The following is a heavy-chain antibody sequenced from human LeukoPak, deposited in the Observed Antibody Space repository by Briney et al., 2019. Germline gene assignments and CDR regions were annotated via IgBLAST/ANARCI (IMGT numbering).Heavy chain of an antibody. CDR2: IKSKTDGGTT. CDR3: TTDSGSYSFDY. D-gene: IGHD1-26*01. CDR1: GFTFSSYW. J-gene: IGHJ4*02. V-gene: IGHV3-15*01. Sequence: PGGSLRLSCAASGFTFSSYWMSWVRQAPGKGLEWVGRIKSKTDGGTTDYAAPVKGRFTISRDDSKNTLYLQMNSLKTEDTAVYYCTTDSGSYSFDYWGQGTLVTVSS.